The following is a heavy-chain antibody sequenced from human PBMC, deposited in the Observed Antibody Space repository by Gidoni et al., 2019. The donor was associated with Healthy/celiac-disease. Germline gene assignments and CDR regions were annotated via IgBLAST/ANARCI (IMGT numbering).Heavy chain of an antibody. Sequence: EVQLVASGGGLVQPGGSLRLSCAASGFTFSSYSMNWVRQAPGKGLEWVSYSSSSSSTIYYADSVKGRFTISRDNAKNSLYLQMNSLRAEDTAVYYCARRITIFGENWFDPWGQGTLVTVSS. J-gene: IGHJ5*02. D-gene: IGHD3-3*01. V-gene: IGHV3-48*01. CDR3: ARRITIFGENWFDP. CDR1: GFTFSSYS. CDR2: SSSSSSTI.